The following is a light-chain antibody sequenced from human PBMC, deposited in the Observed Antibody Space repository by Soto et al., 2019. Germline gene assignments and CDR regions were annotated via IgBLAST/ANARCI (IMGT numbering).Light chain of an antibody. CDR1: QSINHW. CDR2: KAS. V-gene: IGKV1-5*03. Sequence: DIPMTQSPSTLSASVGDRVTITCRASQSINHWLAWYQQKPGKAPKLLISKASNLKSGVPSRFSGTGSGTEFTLTISSLQPDEFASYYCQQYDSYPFTFGGGTKVEI. J-gene: IGKJ4*01. CDR3: QQYDSYPFT.